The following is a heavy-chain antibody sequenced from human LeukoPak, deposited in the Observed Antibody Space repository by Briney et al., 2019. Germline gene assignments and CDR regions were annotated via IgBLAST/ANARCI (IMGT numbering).Heavy chain of an antibody. D-gene: IGHD2-8*02. Sequence: PGGSLRLSCAASGSTFNRFAMHWVRQAPGKGLEWVAVISYDGSNKYYADSVKGRFTISRDNSKNTLYLQMNSLRAEDTAVYYCARDGLLGYFDYWGQGTLVTVSS. CDR1: GSTFNRFA. V-gene: IGHV3-30*03. J-gene: IGHJ4*02. CDR2: ISYDGSNK. CDR3: ARDGLLGYFDY.